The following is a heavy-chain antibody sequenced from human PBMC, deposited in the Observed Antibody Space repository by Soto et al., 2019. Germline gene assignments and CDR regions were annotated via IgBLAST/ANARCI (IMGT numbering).Heavy chain of an antibody. J-gene: IGHJ4*02. Sequence: EVQLLESGGGLGQPGGSLRLSCAASGFTFSNYAMTWVHQAPVKGLEWVSSISDSGGATYYADSVKGRFTISRDNSKNTRYLQMNSLRAEDTAIYYCAKSFLDNTYISSDYWGQGTLVTVSS. D-gene: IGHD3-16*01. CDR2: ISDSGGAT. CDR1: GFTFSNYA. CDR3: AKSFLDNTYISSDY. V-gene: IGHV3-23*01.